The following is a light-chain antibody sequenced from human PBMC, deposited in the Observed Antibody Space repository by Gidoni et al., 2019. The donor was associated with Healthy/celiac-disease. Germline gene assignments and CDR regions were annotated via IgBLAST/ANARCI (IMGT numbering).Light chain of an antibody. V-gene: IGKV3-20*01. CDR2: GAS. CDR3: QQYGSSPYT. CDR1: QSVSSSY. J-gene: IGKJ2*01. Sequence: EIVLTQSPGTLSLSPGERATRSCRASQSVSSSYLAWYQQKPGQAPRLLIYGASSRATGIPDRFSGSGSGTDFTLTISRREPEDFAVYYCQQYGSSPYTFGQGTKLEIK.